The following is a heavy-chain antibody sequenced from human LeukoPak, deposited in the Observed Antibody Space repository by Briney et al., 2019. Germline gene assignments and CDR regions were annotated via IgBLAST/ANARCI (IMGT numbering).Heavy chain of an antibody. D-gene: IGHD4-23*01. CDR1: GGTFSSYA. V-gene: IGHV1-69*04. Sequence: GASVKVSCKASGGTFSSYAISWVRQAPGQGLEWMGRIIPILGIANYAQKFQGRVTITADKSTSTAYMELSSLRSEDTAVYYCARDTSGRTVVTPSMILGMDVWGQGTTVTVSS. J-gene: IGHJ6*02. CDR3: ARDTSGRTVVTPSMILGMDV. CDR2: IIPILGIA.